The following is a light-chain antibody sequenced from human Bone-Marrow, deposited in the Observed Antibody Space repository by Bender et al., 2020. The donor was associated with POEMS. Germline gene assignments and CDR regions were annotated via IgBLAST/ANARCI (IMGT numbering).Light chain of an antibody. CDR1: NSNIGTNP. Sequence: QSVLTQPPSASGTPGQRVTISCSGSNSNIGTNPVNWYQQFPGTAPKLLVYSGNERPSGVPDRFYAFKSGTSASLAISGLQSEDEADYCCAAWGAGLSGGVFGGGTKLTVL. J-gene: IGLJ3*02. CDR3: AAWGAGLSGGV. CDR2: SGN. V-gene: IGLV1-44*01.